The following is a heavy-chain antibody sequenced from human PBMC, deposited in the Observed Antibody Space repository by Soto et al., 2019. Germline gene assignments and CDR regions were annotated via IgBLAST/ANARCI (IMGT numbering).Heavy chain of an antibody. CDR2: ISSSSSYI. J-gene: IGHJ6*02. CDR3: ACYDYGDAHRYYYYYGMDV. D-gene: IGHD4-17*01. Sequence: GGSLRLSCAASGFTFSSYSMNWVRQAPGKGLEWVSSISSSSSYIYYADSVKGRFTISRDNAKNSLYLQMNSLRAEDTAVYYCACYDYGDAHRYYYYYGMDVWGQGTTVTVSS. CDR1: GFTFSSYS. V-gene: IGHV3-21*01.